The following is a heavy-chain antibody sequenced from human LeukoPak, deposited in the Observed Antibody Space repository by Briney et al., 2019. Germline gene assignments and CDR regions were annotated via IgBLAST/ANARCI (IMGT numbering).Heavy chain of an antibody. CDR3: ARDSSGYQ. V-gene: IGHV3-7*01. CDR1: GFTFSTYW. CDR2: IKEDGSEK. D-gene: IGHD3-22*01. J-gene: IGHJ4*02. Sequence: GGSLRLSCAASGFTFSTYWMSWVRQAPGKGLEWVANIKEDGSEKYYGDSAKGRFTISRDNAKNSLYLEMNSLRVEDTAMYYCARDSSGYQWGQGTLVTVSS.